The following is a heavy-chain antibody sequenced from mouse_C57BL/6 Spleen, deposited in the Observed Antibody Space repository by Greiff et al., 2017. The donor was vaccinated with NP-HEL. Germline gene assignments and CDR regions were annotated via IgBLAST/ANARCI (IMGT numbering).Heavy chain of an antibody. J-gene: IGHJ2*01. CDR1: GFTFSDYY. CDR3: ARYYDGYYDY. V-gene: IGHV5-12*01. CDR2: ISNGGGST. Sequence: EVKLVESGGGLVQPGGSLKLSCAASGFTFSDYYMYWVRQTPEQRLEWVAYISNGGGSTYYPDTVKGRFTISRDNAKNTLYLQMSRLKSEDTAMYYCARYYDGYYDYWGQGTTLTVSS. D-gene: IGHD2-3*01.